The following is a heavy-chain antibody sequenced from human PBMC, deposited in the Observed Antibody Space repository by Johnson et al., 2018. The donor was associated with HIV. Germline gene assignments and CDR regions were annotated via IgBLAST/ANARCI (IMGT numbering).Heavy chain of an antibody. CDR3: ARDRRLREDSFDI. CDR1: GFTFSTYT. V-gene: IGHV3-30-3*01. Sequence: QVQLVESGGDVVQPGRSLRLSCAASGFTFSTYTMHWVRQAPGKGLEWVAVISFDENNKVYADSVKGRFTISRDNSKNTLFLHMNSLRTEDTAIYYCARDRRLREDSFDIWGQGTMVTVSS. J-gene: IGHJ3*02. CDR2: ISFDENNK. D-gene: IGHD4-17*01.